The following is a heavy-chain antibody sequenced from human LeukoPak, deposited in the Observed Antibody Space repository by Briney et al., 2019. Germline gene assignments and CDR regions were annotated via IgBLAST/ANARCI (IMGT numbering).Heavy chain of an antibody. V-gene: IGHV4-39*01. Sequence: PSETLSLTCTVSGGSISSSSYYWGWIRQPPGKGLEWIGSIYYSGSTYYNPSLKSRVTISVDTSKNPFSLKLSSVTAADTAVYYCARQVRFLEWLLSPDFDYWGQGTLVTVSS. CDR3: ARQVRFLEWLLSPDFDY. J-gene: IGHJ4*02. CDR1: GGSISSSSYY. CDR2: IYYSGST. D-gene: IGHD3-3*01.